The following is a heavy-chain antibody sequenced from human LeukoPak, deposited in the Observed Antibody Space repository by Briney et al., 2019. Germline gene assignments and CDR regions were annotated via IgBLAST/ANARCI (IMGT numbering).Heavy chain of an antibody. CDR3: VKAVGAKGDYYYYYGMDV. J-gene: IGHJ6*02. V-gene: IGHV3-64D*09. CDR1: GFTFNSYV. Sequence: PGGSLRLSCSASGFTFNSYVMHWVRQAPGKGLEYVSAISSNGGSTYYADSVKGRFTISRDNSKNTLYLQMSSLRAEDTAVYYCVKAVGAKGDYYYYYGMDVWGQGTTVTVSS. CDR2: ISSNGGST. D-gene: IGHD1-26*01.